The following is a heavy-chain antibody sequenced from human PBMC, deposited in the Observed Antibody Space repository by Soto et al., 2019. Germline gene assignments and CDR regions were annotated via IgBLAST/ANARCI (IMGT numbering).Heavy chain of an antibody. Sequence: GGSLRLSCAASGFTFSSYAMSWVRQAPGKGLEWVSAISGSGGSTYYADSVKGRFTISRDNSKNTLYLQMNSLRAEDTAVYYCAKVPQTAVAGTSVGGGHYYYGMDVWGRGTSVTVSS. D-gene: IGHD6-19*01. CDR3: AKVPQTAVAGTSVGGGHYYYGMDV. CDR2: ISGSGGST. V-gene: IGHV3-23*01. J-gene: IGHJ6*02. CDR1: GFTFSSYA.